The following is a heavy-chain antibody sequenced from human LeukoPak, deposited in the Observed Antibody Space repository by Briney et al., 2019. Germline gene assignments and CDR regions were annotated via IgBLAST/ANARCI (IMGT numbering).Heavy chain of an antibody. CDR2: IYYSGST. V-gene: IGHV4-39*01. CDR3: ARLKQLVHAFDI. J-gene: IGHJ3*02. Sequence: SETLSLTCTVSGGSISSSYYYWGWIRQSPGKGLEWIGSIYYSGSTYYNPSLKSRVTISVDTSKNQFSLKLRSVTAADTAVYYCARLKQLVHAFDIWGQGTMVTVSS. CDR1: GGSISSSYYY. D-gene: IGHD6-13*01.